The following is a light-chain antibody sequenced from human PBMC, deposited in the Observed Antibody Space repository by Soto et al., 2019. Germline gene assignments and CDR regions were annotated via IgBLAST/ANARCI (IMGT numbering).Light chain of an antibody. CDR1: QSLIYRDGNTY. V-gene: IGKV2-30*01. CDR2: RVS. Sequence: DIVLTQSPLSLSVTLGQPASLSCRSSQSLIYRDGNTYLNWFHQRPGQSPRRLIYRVSNRDSGVPARFSGSGSGTDFTLTISRVEAEDVGVYYCRQGTHWPELTVGGGTKVEIK. CDR3: RQGTHWPELT. J-gene: IGKJ4*01.